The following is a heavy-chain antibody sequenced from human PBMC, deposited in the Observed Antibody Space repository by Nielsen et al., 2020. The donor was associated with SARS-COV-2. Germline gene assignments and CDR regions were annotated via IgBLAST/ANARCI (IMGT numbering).Heavy chain of an antibody. D-gene: IGHD4-17*01. CDR3: ARDDTVTMYYYSYYGMDV. CDR1: GYTFTNYY. J-gene: IGHJ6*02. Sequence: ASVKVSCKASGYTFTNYYMHWVRQAPGQGLEWMGIINTSDGSTTYAQKFQGRVTMTRDTSTRTVYMELRSLRFEDTAVYYCARDDTVTMYYYSYYGMDVWGQGTTVTVSS. CDR2: INTSDGST. V-gene: IGHV1-46*01.